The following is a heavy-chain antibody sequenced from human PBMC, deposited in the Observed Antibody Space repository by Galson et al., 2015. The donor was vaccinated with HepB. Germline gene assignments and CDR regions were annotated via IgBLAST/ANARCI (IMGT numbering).Heavy chain of an antibody. V-gene: IGHV3-30*03. CDR2: ISYDGSNK. J-gene: IGHJ6*02. Sequence: SLRLSCAASGFTFSSYGMHWVRQAPGKGLEWVAVISYDGSNKYYADSVKGRFTISRDNSKNTLYLQMNSLRAEDTAVYYCSGGRITYYYGMDVWGQGTTVTVSS. CDR3: SGGRITYYYGMDV. CDR1: GFTFSSYG. D-gene: IGHD2-15*01.